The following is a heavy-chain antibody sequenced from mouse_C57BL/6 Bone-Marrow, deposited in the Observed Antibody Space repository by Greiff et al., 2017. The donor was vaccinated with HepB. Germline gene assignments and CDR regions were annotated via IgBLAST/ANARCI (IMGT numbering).Heavy chain of an antibody. CDR2: IYPGGGYT. CDR3: ANDGYYSYWYFDV. J-gene: IGHJ1*03. CDR1: GYTFTNYW. V-gene: IGHV1-63*01. D-gene: IGHD2-3*01. Sequence: VQLQQSGAELVRPGTSVKMSCKASGYTFTNYWIGWAKQRPGHGLEWIGDIYPGGGYTNYNEKFKGKATLTADKSSSTAYMQLSSLTSEDSAIYYGANDGYYSYWYFDVWGTGTTATVSA.